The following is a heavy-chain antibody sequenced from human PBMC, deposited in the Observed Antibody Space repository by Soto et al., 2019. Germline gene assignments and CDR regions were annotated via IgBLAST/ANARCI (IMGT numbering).Heavy chain of an antibody. CDR1: GFPFVSFA. D-gene: IGHD3-22*01. CDR3: ARDRKYYDSSGYYPVD. J-gene: IGHJ4*02. Sequence: GGPLNLSCAPLGFPFVSFAFHWVGKVQARGLEWVAVIWFDGSNKYYADSVKGRFTISRDNSKNTLYLQMNSLRAEDTAVYYCARDRKYYDSSGYYPVDWGQGTLVTVSS. V-gene: IGHV3-33*01. CDR2: IWFDGSNK.